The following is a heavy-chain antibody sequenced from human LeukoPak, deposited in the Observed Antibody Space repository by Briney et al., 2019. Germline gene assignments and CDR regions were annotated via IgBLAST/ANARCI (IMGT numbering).Heavy chain of an antibody. V-gene: IGHV3-33*01. Sequence: GGSLRLTCAASGFTFSSYGMHWVRQPPGKGLEWMGVIWYDGSNNYYVDSVKGRFTIARDNSKNTLYLQMNSLRAEDTAVYYCARGLRYGDYANFDYLGQGTLVAVSS. D-gene: IGHD4-17*01. J-gene: IGHJ4*02. CDR1: GFTFSSYG. CDR2: IWYDGSNN. CDR3: ARGLRYGDYANFDY.